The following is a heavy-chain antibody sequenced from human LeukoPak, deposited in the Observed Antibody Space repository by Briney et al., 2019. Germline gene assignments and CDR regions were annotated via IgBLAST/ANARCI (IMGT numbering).Heavy chain of an antibody. CDR2: IYYSGST. J-gene: IGHJ4*02. D-gene: IGHD4-23*01. Sequence: KTSETLSLTCTVSGGSISSHYWSWIRQPPGKGLEWIGYIYYSGSTNYNPSLKSRVTISVDTSKNQFSLKLSSVTAADTAVYYCARDRGYGGNPDYWGQGTLVTVSS. CDR1: GGSISSHY. CDR3: ARDRGYGGNPDY. V-gene: IGHV4-59*11.